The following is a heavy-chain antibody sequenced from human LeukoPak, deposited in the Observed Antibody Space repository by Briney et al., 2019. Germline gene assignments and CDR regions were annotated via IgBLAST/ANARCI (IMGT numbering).Heavy chain of an antibody. J-gene: IGHJ4*02. CDR3: ARDSFTYGNY. Sequence: QAGGSLRLSCAASGFTFSSSWMCWVRQAPGKGLEWVANIKGDGSGKYYVDSVRGRFTISRDNVKNSLYLQMNSLRAEDTAVYYCARDSFTYGNYWGQGTLVTVSS. CDR2: IKGDGSGK. V-gene: IGHV3-7*01. D-gene: IGHD3-10*01. CDR1: GFTFSSSW.